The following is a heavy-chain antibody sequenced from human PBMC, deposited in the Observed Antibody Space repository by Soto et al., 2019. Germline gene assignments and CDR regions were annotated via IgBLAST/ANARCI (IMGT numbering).Heavy chain of an antibody. Sequence: EVQLVESGGGLVKPGGSLRLSCAASGFTFSNAWMSWVRQAPGKGLEWVGRIKSKTDGGTTDYAAPVKGRFTISIDDSKNTLYLQMNSLKTEDTAVKYCTTDSPPSSGWPYFDFWAQRNLVTVSA. CDR2: IKSKTDGGTT. V-gene: IGHV3-15*01. J-gene: IGHJ4*02. D-gene: IGHD6-19*01. CDR1: GFTFSNAW. CDR3: TTDSPPSSGWPYFDF.